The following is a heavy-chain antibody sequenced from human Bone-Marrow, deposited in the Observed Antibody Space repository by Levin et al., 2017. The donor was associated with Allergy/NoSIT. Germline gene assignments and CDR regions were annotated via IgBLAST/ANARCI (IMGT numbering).Heavy chain of an antibody. CDR1: GFSFSSYA. V-gene: IGHV3-30*09. CDR3: AKDLDGDPIGANNAADI. Sequence: GGSLRLSCAASGFSFSSYAMHWVRQAPGKGLQWVALISYDENNKYYADSVKGRFAISRDISKKTLYLYMNSLRSEDTAMYYCAKDLDGDPIGANNAADIWGRGTMVTVSS. J-gene: IGHJ3*02. CDR2: ISYDENNK. D-gene: IGHD4-17*01.